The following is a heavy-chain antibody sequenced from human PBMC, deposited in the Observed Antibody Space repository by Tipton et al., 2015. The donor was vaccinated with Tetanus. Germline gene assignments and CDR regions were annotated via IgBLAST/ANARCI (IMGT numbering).Heavy chain of an antibody. D-gene: IGHD5-24*01. CDR3: ARRCRSDGKCYIMEK. V-gene: IGHV3-30*03. J-gene: IGHJ4*02. CDR1: GFSFSKFG. Sequence: SLRLSCAASGFSFSKFGMHWVRQAPGKGLEWVGIISDDESYKKCGDSVKGRFTMSRDNSKNTAYLQMNSLRVEDTAVYFCARRCRSDGKCYIMEKWGQGTLVTVSS. CDR2: ISDDESYK.